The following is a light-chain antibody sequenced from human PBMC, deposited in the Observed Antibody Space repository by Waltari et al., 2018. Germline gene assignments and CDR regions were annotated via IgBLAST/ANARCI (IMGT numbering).Light chain of an antibody. CDR3: QQRSDWLYT. CDR1: QSVGTY. Sequence: EVVLTQSPATLSLSPGEGATLSCRASQSVGTYLAWFQQKPGQPPRLLIYDASNMATGIPPRFSGRGSGTYFTLTISYLEPEDFAVYYCQQRSDWLYTFGQGTKLEMK. V-gene: IGKV3-11*01. CDR2: DAS. J-gene: IGKJ2*01.